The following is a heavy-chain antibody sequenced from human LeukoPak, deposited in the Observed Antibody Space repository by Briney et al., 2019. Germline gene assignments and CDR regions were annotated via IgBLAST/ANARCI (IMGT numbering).Heavy chain of an antibody. J-gene: IGHJ4*02. Sequence: GGSLRLSCAASGFTFSSYSMNWVRQAPGKGLEWVSYISSSSSTIYYADSVKGRFTISRDNAKNSLYLQMNSLRAEDTAVYYCARGVENWGYYFDYWGQGTLVTVSS. V-gene: IGHV3-48*01. D-gene: IGHD7-27*01. CDR3: ARGVENWGYYFDY. CDR1: GFTFSSYS. CDR2: ISSSSSTI.